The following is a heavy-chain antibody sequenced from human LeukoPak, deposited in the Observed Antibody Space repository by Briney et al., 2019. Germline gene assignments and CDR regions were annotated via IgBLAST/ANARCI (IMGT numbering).Heavy chain of an antibody. CDR2: ISSGSSHI. CDR1: GFTVSSNY. CDR3: ARVHGSGWYGDY. J-gene: IGHJ4*02. D-gene: IGHD6-19*01. V-gene: IGHV3-48*02. Sequence: GGSLRLSCAASGFTVSSNYMSWVRQAPGKGLEWVSYISSGSSHIEYADSVKGRFTISRDNTMNSLYLQMNSLRDEDTAVYYCARVHGSGWYGDYWGQGSLVTVSS.